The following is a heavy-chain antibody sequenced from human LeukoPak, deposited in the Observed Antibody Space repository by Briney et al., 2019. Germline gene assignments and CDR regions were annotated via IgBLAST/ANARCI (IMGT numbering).Heavy chain of an antibody. Sequence: KAGESLKIPCESPGYRFTTYWIGWVRQMPGPGLEWGGATYPDDSDTRYSPSFQGQVAISADKSVRTAYLQWSSLKAADTSMYYCAGQRGASGSINWFCPWGQRALVTVAS. CDR2: TYPDDSDT. J-gene: IGHJ5*02. CDR3: AGQRGASGSINWFCP. D-gene: IGHD3-10*01. V-gene: IGHV5-51*01. CDR1: GYRFTTYW.